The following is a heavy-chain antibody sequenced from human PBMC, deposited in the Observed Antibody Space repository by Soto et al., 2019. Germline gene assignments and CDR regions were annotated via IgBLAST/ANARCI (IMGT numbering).Heavy chain of an antibody. D-gene: IGHD6-13*01. J-gene: IGHJ6*02. Sequence: GESLKISCKGSGYSFTSYWISWVRQMPGKGLERMGRIEPSDSYTNYSLSFQGHVTISADKSISTAYLQWSSLKASDNVMYYCARLMKYAAAGYYYYYYGMDVWGQGTTVTVSS. CDR1: GYSFTSYW. CDR3: ARLMKYAAAGYYYYYYGMDV. CDR2: IEPSDSYT. V-gene: IGHV5-10-1*01.